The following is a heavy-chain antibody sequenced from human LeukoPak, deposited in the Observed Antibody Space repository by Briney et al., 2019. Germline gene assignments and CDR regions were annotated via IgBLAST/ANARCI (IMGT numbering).Heavy chain of an antibody. J-gene: IGHJ4*02. CDR2: IYYSGST. CDR1: GGSISNSY. D-gene: IGHD6-13*01. Sequence: SETLSLTCTVSGGSISNSYWSWIRQPPGKGLEWIGYIYYSGSTNYNPSLRSRFPISVDTSKNQFSLKLSSLTAADTAVYYCARLELPPPAAVLKGEYSFDSWGQGTLVTVSS. CDR3: ARLELPPPAAVLKGEYSFDS. V-gene: IGHV4-59*01.